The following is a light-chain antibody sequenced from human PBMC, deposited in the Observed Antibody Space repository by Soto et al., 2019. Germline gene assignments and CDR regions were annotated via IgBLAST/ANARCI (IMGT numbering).Light chain of an antibody. J-gene: IGLJ2*01. V-gene: IGLV2-8*01. CDR2: EVT. CDR1: SNDIGAYDY. Sequence: QSVLTQPPSASGSPGQSVTISCTGTSNDIGAYDYVSWYQLHPGKAPKLMIFEVTKRPSGVPDRFSGSRSGNTASLTVSGLHADDEADNYCSSFARSNPLLFGGGTKLTVL. CDR3: SSFARSNPLL.